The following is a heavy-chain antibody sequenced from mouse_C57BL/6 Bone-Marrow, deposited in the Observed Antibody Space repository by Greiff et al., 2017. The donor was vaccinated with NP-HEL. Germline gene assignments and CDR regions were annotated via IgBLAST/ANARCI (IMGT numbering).Heavy chain of an antibody. CDR1: GFTFSSYG. Sequence: EVKLVESGGDLVKPGGSLKLSCAASGFTFSSYGVSWVRQTPDKRLEWVATISSGGSYTYYPDSVKGRFTISRDNAKNTLYLQMSSLKSEDTAMYYCARLVDGYYPFFDYWGQGTTLTVSS. V-gene: IGHV5-6*02. D-gene: IGHD2-3*01. J-gene: IGHJ2*01. CDR2: ISSGGSYT. CDR3: ARLVDGYYPFFDY.